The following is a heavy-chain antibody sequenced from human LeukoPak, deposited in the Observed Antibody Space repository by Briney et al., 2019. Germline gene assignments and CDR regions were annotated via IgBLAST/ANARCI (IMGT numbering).Heavy chain of an antibody. V-gene: IGHV3-49*04. D-gene: IGHD5-18*01. Sequence: GVSLRLSCTASGFTFGDHAMSWVRQAPGKGLEGVGFIRIKAYVGTTEYAASVKGRFTISRYDSKSIAYLKMNSLKTEATAVYYCNRGPIQLWLYYGMDVWGQGTTVIVSS. J-gene: IGHJ6*02. CDR2: IRIKAYVGTT. CDR3: NRGPIQLWLYYGMDV. CDR1: GFTFGDHA.